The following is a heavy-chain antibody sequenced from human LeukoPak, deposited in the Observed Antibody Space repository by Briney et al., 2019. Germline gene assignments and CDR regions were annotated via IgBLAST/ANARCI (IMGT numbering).Heavy chain of an antibody. CDR2: INAGNGNT. CDR3: ARVGSSWYSDAFDI. D-gene: IGHD6-13*01. CDR1: GYTFTSYA. V-gene: IGHV1-3*01. J-gene: IGHJ3*02. Sequence: ASVKVSCKASGYTFTSYAMHWVRQAPGQRLEWMGWINAGNGNTKYSQKLQGRVTITRDTSASTAYMELSSLRSEDTAVYYCARVGSSWYSDAFDIWGQGTMVTVSS.